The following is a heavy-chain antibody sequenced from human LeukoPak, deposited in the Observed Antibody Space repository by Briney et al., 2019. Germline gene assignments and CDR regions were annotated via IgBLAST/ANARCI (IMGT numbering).Heavy chain of an antibody. CDR1: GFTFSTFA. J-gene: IGHJ6*03. CDR3: ARLSSSFPYYYYYYMDV. CDR2: IYDSGST. Sequence: GSLRLSCAASGFTFSTFAMIWVRQPPGKGLEWIGYIYDSGSTNYNPSLKSRVTISVDTSKNQFSLKLSSVTAADTAVYYCARLSSSFPYYYYYYMDVWGKGTTVTVSS. D-gene: IGHD6-13*01. V-gene: IGHV4-59*01.